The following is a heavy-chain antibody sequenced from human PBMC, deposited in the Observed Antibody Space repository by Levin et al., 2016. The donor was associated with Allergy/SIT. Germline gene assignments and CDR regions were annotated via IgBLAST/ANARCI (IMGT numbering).Heavy chain of an antibody. CDR1: GYSFTNYW. D-gene: IGHD2-15*01. Sequence: KVSCKGSGYSFTNYWIGWVRQMPGKGLEWMGMIYPATSDTRYSPSFQGQVTISADKSISTAYLQWSSLKASDSAMYYCARDSGGSQDYWGQGTLVTVSS. CDR2: IYPATSDT. CDR3: ARDSGGSQDY. V-gene: IGHV5-51*01. J-gene: IGHJ4*02.